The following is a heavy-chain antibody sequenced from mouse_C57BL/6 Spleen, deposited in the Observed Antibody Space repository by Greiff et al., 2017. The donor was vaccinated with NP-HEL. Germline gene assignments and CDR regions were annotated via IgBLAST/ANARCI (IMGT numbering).Heavy chain of an antibody. CDR3: TTGITTVVRDY. V-gene: IGHV14-4*01. J-gene: IGHJ2*01. D-gene: IGHD1-1*01. Sequence: VQLQQSGAELVRPGASVKLSCTASGFNIKDDYMHWVKQRPEQGLEWIGWIDPENGDTESASKFQGKATITADTSSNTAYLQLSSLTSEDTAVYYCTTGITTVVRDYWGQGTTLTVSS. CDR2: IDPENGDT. CDR1: GFNIKDDY.